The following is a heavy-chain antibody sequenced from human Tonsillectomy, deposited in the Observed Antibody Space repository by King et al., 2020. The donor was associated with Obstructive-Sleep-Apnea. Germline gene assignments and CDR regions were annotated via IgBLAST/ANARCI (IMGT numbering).Heavy chain of an antibody. CDR2: IYYSGST. CDR1: GGSISISNYY. V-gene: IGHV4-39*07. Sequence: QLQESGPGLVKPSETLSLTCTVSGGSISISNYYWVWIRQPPGKGLEWIGSIYYSGSTYYNPSLKSRVTISVDTSKNQFSLKLSSVTAADTAVYYCARETSKLVPFDFWGQGTPVTVSS. D-gene: IGHD6-13*01. CDR3: ARETSKLVPFDF. J-gene: IGHJ4*02.